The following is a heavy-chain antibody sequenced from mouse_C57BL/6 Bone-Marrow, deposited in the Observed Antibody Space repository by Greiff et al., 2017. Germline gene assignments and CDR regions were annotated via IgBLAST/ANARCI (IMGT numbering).Heavy chain of an antibody. Sequence: VQLQQSGPELVKPGASVKIPRKASGYTFTDYNMDWVKQSHGKSLEWIGDINPNNGGTIYNQKFKGKATLTVDKSSSIAYMELRSLTSEDTAVYYCARGEWAMDYWGQGTSVTVSS. CDR2: INPNNGGT. V-gene: IGHV1-18*01. D-gene: IGHD1-3*01. CDR3: ARGEWAMDY. CDR1: GYTFTDYN. J-gene: IGHJ4*01.